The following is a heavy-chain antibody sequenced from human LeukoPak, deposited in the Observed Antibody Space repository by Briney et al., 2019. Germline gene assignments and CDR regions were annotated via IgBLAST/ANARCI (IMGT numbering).Heavy chain of an antibody. J-gene: IGHJ3*02. CDR2: IYYSGST. CDR1: GGSISSYY. D-gene: IGHD6-13*01. V-gene: IGHV4-59*01. Sequence: KPSETLSLTCTVSGGSISSYYWSWIRQPPGKGLEWIGYIYYSGSTNYNPSLKSRVTISVDTSKNQFSLKLSSVTAADTAVYYCARNRASSSWPLDIWGQGTMVTVSS. CDR3: ARNRASSSWPLDI.